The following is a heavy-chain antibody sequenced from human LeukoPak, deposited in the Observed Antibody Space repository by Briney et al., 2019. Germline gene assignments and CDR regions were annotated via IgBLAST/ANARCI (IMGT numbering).Heavy chain of an antibody. CDR1: GFTFSSYA. CDR2: ISGSGGST. V-gene: IGHV3-23*01. J-gene: IGHJ4*02. D-gene: IGHD3-22*01. CDR3: AKDVNPGYYDSSGYYY. Sequence: GGSLRLSCAASGFTFSSYAMSWLRQAPGKGLEWVSAISGSGGSTYYADSVKGRFTISRDNSKNTLYLQMNSLRAEDTAVYYCAKDVNPGYYDSSGYYYWGQGTLVTVSS.